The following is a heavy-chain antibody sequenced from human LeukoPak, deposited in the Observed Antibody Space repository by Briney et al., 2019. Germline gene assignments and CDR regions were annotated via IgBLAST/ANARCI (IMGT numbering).Heavy chain of an antibody. Sequence: GASVKVSCKASGYTFTGYYMHWVRQAPGQGLEWMGWINPNSGGTNYAQKFQGRVTMTRDTSISTAYMELSRLRSDDTAVYYCARARWGQAGAFDIWGQGTMVTVSS. CDR3: ARARWGQAGAFDI. CDR2: INPNSGGT. D-gene: IGHD6-13*01. V-gene: IGHV1-2*02. CDR1: GYTFTGYY. J-gene: IGHJ3*02.